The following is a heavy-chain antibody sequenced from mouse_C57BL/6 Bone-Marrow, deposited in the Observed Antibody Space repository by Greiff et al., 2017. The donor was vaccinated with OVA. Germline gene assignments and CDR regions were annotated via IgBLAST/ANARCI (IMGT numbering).Heavy chain of an antibody. V-gene: IGHV5-12*01. Sequence: EVKLMESGGGLVQPGGSLTLSCAASGFTFSDYYMYWVRQTPEKRLEWVAYISNGGGSTYYPDTVKGRFTISRDNAKNTLYLQMSRLKSEDTAMYYCARRNWDWYFDVWGTGTTVTVSS. J-gene: IGHJ1*03. CDR2: ISNGGGST. CDR3: ARRNWDWYFDV. D-gene: IGHD4-1*01. CDR1: GFTFSDYY.